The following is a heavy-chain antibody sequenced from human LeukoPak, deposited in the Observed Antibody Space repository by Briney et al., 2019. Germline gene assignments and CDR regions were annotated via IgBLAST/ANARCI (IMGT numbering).Heavy chain of an antibody. CDR2: ISDNGVNT. CDR3: ARCTKYTTGWRNSFDP. Sequence: AGSLTLSCAASGFTFRNHAMNWVRQTQGKGLEWVSSISDNGVNTYYADSVKGRFTISRDNSKDTVYLQMNSLSAEDTALYYCARCTKYTTGWRNSFDPWGRGNLFTVSS. J-gene: IGHJ5*02. V-gene: IGHV3-23*01. D-gene: IGHD6-19*01. CDR1: GFTFRNHA.